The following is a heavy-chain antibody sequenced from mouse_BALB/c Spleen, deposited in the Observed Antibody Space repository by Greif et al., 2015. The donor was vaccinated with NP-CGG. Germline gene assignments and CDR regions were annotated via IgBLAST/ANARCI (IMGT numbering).Heavy chain of an antibody. Sequence: QVQLQQSGAELVRPGSSVKISCKASGYAFSSYWMNWVKQRPGQGLEWIGQIYPGDGDTNYNGKFKGKATLTADKSSSTAYMQLSSLTSEDSAVYFCARSTMITTDYWGQGTTLTVSS. J-gene: IGHJ2*01. CDR2: IYPGDGDT. CDR1: GYAFSSYW. CDR3: ARSTMITTDY. V-gene: IGHV1-80*01. D-gene: IGHD2-4*01.